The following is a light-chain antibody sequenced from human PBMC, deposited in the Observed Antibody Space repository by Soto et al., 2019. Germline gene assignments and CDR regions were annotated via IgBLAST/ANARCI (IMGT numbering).Light chain of an antibody. CDR2: GNS. CDR1: SSNIGAGYD. V-gene: IGLV1-40*01. Sequence: QSVLTQPPSVSGAPGQRVTISCTGSSSNIGAGYDVHWYQQLPGTAPKLLIYGNSNRPSGVPDRFSCSKSGTSASLAITGLQAEDEADYYFQSYDSRLRGSVFGGGTKLTVL. J-gene: IGLJ2*01. CDR3: QSYDSRLRGSV.